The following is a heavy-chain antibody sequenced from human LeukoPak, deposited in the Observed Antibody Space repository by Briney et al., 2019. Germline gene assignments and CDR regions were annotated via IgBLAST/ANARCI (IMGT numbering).Heavy chain of an antibody. V-gene: IGHV4-59*08. CDR2: IYYSGST. D-gene: IGHD1-1*01. Sequence: SETLSLTCTVSGGSISSYYWSWIRQPPGKGLEWIGYIYYSGSTNYNPSLKSRVTISVDTSKNQFSLKLSSVTAADTAVYYCATTTGTTGWHYWGQGTLVTVSS. J-gene: IGHJ4*02. CDR1: GGSISSYY. CDR3: ATTTGTTGWHY.